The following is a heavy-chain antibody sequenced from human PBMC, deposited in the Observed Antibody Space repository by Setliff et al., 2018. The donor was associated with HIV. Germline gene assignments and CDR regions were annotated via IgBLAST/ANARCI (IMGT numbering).Heavy chain of an antibody. V-gene: IGHV3-74*01. D-gene: IGHD7-27*01. Sequence: GGSLRLSCAASGFTLSDHWMHWVRQVPGKGLVWVSRTNNDGSITNYADFVKGRFTISRDNSKNTLYLQMNSLRAEDTAVYYCARDAGGAGEYFDYWGQGTLVTVSS. J-gene: IGHJ4*02. CDR2: TNNDGSIT. CDR1: GFTLSDHW. CDR3: ARDAGGAGEYFDY.